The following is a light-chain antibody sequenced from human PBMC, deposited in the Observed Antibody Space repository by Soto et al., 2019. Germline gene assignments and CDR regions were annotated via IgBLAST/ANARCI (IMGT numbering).Light chain of an antibody. CDR1: QSVSSN. CDR2: GAS. V-gene: IGKV3-15*01. J-gene: IGKJ2*01. Sequence: EIVMTQSPATLSVSPGERATLSCRASQSVSSNLAWYQQKPGQAPRLLIYGASTRATGIPASFSGSGSGTEFTLTISSLQSGDFAVYYCQQYNNWPYTFGQGTKLEIK. CDR3: QQYNNWPYT.